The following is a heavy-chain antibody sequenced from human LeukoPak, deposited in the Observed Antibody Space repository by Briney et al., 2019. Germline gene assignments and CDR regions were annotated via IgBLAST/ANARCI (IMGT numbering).Heavy chain of an antibody. V-gene: IGHV1-2*02. J-gene: IGHJ4*02. CDR3: ARDLTDASGDY. CDR1: GYTFMDSF. CDR2: ITSNGGGT. Sequence: ASVKVSCKASGYTFMDSFMHWVRQAPGQRLEWMAWITSNGGGTHYAQKFQGRVTLTLDTSISTAYMELNSLRSDDSAIYYCARDLTDASGDYWGQGTLVSVS. D-gene: IGHD3-10*01.